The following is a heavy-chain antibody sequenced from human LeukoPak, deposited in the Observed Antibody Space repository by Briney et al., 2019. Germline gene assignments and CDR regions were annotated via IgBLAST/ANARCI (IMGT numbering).Heavy chain of an antibody. CDR3: ARVSWDYYYYYMDV. CDR1: GFTFSSYA. V-gene: IGHV3-64*01. CDR2: ISSNGGST. D-gene: IGHD6-13*01. Sequence: GGSLRLSCAASGFTFSSYAMHWVHQAPGKGLEYVSAISSNGGSTYYANSVKGRFTISRDNSKNTLYLQMGSLRAEDMAVYYCARVSWDYYYYYMDVWGKGTTVTISS. J-gene: IGHJ6*03.